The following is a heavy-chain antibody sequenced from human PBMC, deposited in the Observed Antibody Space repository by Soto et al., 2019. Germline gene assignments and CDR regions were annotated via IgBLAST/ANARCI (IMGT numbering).Heavy chain of an antibody. CDR2: IKQDGSER. Sequence: LRLSCAASGFTFSSYAMHWVRQAPGKGLEWVANIKQDGSERSYADSVKGRFSISRDNAKNSLYLQMNSLGADDTAVYYCVRENYFDYWGQGTLVTVSS. J-gene: IGHJ4*02. CDR1: GFTFSSYA. V-gene: IGHV3-7*01. CDR3: VRENYFDY.